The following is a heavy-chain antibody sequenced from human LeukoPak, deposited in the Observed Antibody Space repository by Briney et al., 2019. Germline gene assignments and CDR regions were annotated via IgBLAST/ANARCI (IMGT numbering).Heavy chain of an antibody. D-gene: IGHD5-18*01. Sequence: SETLSLTRTVSGGSITNFYGGWIRQSPGKGLELIGYIYYSGTTNYSPSLKSRVTISVDTSKNQFSLKLSSVTAADTAVYYCARENGDSYGYDYWGQGTLVTVSS. J-gene: IGHJ4*02. CDR3: ARENGDSYGYDY. CDR2: IYYSGTT. CDR1: GGSITNFY. V-gene: IGHV4-59*01.